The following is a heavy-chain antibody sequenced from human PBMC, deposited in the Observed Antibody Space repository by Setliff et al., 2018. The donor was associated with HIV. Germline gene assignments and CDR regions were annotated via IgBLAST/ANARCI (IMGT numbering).Heavy chain of an antibody. CDR3: ARGDGEASFDI. V-gene: IGHV4-59*12. D-gene: IGHD3-10*01. CDR1: GGSISGYY. J-gene: IGHJ3*02. Sequence: PSETLSLTCTVSGGSISGYYWSWIRQPPGKRLEWIGYIYYSGSTNYNPSLKSRVTISLDKSKNQFSLKLTSVNAADTAVYYCARGDGEASFDIWGRGTMVTVSS. CDR2: IYYSGST.